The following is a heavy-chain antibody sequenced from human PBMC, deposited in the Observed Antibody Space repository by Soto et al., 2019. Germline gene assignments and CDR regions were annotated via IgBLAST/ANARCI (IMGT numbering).Heavy chain of an antibody. Sequence: ASVKVSCKASGYTFTSYSISWVRQAPGQGLEWMGWISAYNGNTNYAQKLQGRFTMTTDTSTSTAYMELRSLRFDDTAVYYCARGEYSGWFDPWGQGTLVTVSS. J-gene: IGHJ5*02. CDR3: ARGEYSGWFDP. V-gene: IGHV1-18*01. D-gene: IGHD2-15*01. CDR1: GYTFTSYS. CDR2: ISAYNGNT.